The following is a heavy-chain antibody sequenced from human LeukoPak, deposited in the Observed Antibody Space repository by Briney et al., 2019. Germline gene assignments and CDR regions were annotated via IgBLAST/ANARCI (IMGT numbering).Heavy chain of an antibody. J-gene: IGHJ4*02. CDR2: INWNGGST. CDR1: GFTFDDYG. D-gene: IGHD3-22*01. V-gene: IGHV3-20*04. CDR3: ASVSYDSSGYYSDFDY. Sequence: PGGSLRLSCAASGFTFDDYGMSWVRQAPGKGLEWVSGINWNGGSTGYADSVKGRFTISRDNAKNSLYLQINSLRAEDTALYYCASVSYDSSGYYSDFDYWGQGTLVTVSS.